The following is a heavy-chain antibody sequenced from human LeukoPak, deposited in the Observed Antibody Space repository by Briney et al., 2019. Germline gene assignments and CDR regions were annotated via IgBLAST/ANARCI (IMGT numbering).Heavy chain of an antibody. CDR1: GGSISSGGYS. CDR3: ARAMSIAARLQTIFDY. CDR2: IYYSGST. D-gene: IGHD6-6*01. Sequence: SETLSLTCAVSGGSISSGGYSWSWIRQPPGKGLEWIGYIYYSGSTYYNPSLKSRVTISVDTSKNQFSLKLSSVTAADTAVYYCARAMSIAARLQTIFDYWGQGTLVTVSS. V-gene: IGHV4-30-4*07. J-gene: IGHJ4*02.